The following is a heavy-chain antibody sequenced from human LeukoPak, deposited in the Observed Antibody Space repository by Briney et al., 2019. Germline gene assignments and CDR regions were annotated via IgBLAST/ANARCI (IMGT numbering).Heavy chain of an antibody. CDR1: GFTFDEYG. Sequence: GGSLRLSCAASGFTFDEYGMTWVRQAPGQGLEWVSGISRNGGSTGYADSVKGRFTISRDNVKNYVFLQMNSLRAEDTALYYCVRSITMFQHWGQGTLVTVSS. D-gene: IGHD3-10*01. CDR2: ISRNGGST. CDR3: VRSITMFQH. V-gene: IGHV3-20*04. J-gene: IGHJ1*01.